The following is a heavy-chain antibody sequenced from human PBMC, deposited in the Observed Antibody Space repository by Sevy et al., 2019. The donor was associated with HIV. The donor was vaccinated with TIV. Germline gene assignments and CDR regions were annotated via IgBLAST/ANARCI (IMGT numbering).Heavy chain of an antibody. D-gene: IGHD3-10*01. Sequence: GGSLRLSCTASGFTFGDYAMSWCRQAPGKGLEWVGFIRSKTYGGTTEYAAFAKGRFTISRDDSKSIAYLQMNSLKTEETAVYYCTRVRGTISPYFYYGMDVWGQGTTVTVSS. CDR1: GFTFGDYA. V-gene: IGHV3-49*03. J-gene: IGHJ6*02. CDR3: TRVRGTISPYFYYGMDV. CDR2: IRSKTYGGTT.